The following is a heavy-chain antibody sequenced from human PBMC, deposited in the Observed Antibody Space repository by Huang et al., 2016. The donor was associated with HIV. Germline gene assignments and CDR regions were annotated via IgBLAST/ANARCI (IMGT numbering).Heavy chain of an antibody. V-gene: IGHV1-8*01. CDR1: GYTFSNSD. J-gene: IGHJ4*02. D-gene: IGHD2-15*01. Sequence: QVQLVQSGAEVKKPGASVKVSCKASGYTFSNSDINWVRQAPGQGLEWMGWMNPTMGKTVEARKLQGRGTRTRSTPISTAYMELSRLRFEDTAVYYCATLPPVNYGRSGGRVRDYWGQGALVTVSS. CDR2: MNPTMGKT. CDR3: ATLPPVNYGRSGGRVRDY.